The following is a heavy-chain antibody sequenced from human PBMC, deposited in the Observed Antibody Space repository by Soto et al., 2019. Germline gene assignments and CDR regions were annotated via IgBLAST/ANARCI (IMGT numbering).Heavy chain of an antibody. V-gene: IGHV4-34*01. D-gene: IGHD2-8*01. CDR2: INHSGST. CDR1: GGSFSGYY. CDR3: ARHKYYSNGPELY. Sequence: PSETLSLTCAVYGGSFSGYYWSWIRQPPGKGLEWIGEINHSGSTNYNPSLKSRVTISVDTSKNQFSLKLSSVTAADTAVYYCARHKYYSNGPELYSGQGTLVSSSS. J-gene: IGHJ4*02.